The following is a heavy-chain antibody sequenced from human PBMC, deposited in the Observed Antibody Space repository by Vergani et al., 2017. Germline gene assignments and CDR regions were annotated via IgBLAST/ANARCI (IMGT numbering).Heavy chain of an antibody. D-gene: IGHD6-19*01. CDR1: GFTFSSYG. CDR2: IRYDGSNK. V-gene: IGHV3-30*02. J-gene: IGHJ3*02. Sequence: QVQLVESGGGVVQPGGSLRLSCAASGFTFSSYGMHWVRQAPGKGLEWVAVIRYDGSNKYYADSVKGRFTISRDNSKNTLYLQMNSLRDEDTVVYYCAKLQQWLVHAFDIWGQGTMVTVSS. CDR3: AKLQQWLVHAFDI.